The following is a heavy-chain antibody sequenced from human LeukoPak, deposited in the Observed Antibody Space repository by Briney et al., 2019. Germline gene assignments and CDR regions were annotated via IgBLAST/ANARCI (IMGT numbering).Heavy chain of an antibody. CDR1: GFTFSSHW. V-gene: IGHV3-74*01. CDR3: ARDFNWNPPDY. Sequence: TGGSLRLSCAASGFTFSSHWMHWVRQAPGEGLVWVSRINSDGSITTYADYAQGRFTISRDNAKNTLYLQMNSLRVEDTAVYYCARDFNWNPPDYWGQGTLVTVSS. CDR2: INSDGSIT. D-gene: IGHD1-1*01. J-gene: IGHJ4*02.